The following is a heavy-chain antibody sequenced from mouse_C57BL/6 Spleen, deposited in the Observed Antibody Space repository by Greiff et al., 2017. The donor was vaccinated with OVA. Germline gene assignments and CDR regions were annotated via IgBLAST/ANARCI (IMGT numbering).Heavy chain of an antibody. CDR3: ARWVDYPLPMDY. J-gene: IGHJ4*01. V-gene: IGHV1-64*01. CDR1: GYTFTSYW. CDR2: IHPNSGST. Sequence: QVQLQQPGAELVKPGASVKLSCKASGYTFTSYWMHWVKQRPGQGLEWIGMIHPNSGSTNYNEKFKSKATLTVDKSSSTAYMQLSSLTSEDSAVYYCARWVDYPLPMDYWGQGTSVTVSS. D-gene: IGHD2-4*01.